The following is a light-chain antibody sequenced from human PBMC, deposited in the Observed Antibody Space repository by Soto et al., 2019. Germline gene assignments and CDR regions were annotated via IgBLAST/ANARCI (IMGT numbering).Light chain of an antibody. Sequence: EIVMTQSPATLSVSPGERATLSCRASQSVSSNLAWYQQKPGQAPRRLIYGASTRSTGIPARFSGSGSGTEFTLPISRLQSEDFAVYYCQQYNNWPPMYTFGQGTKLEIQ. CDR2: GAS. V-gene: IGKV3-15*01. CDR1: QSVSSN. CDR3: QQYNNWPPMYT. J-gene: IGKJ2*01.